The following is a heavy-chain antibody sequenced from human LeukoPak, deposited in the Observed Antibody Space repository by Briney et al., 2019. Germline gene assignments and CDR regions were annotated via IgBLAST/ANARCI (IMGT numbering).Heavy chain of an antibody. Sequence: GGSLRLSCAGSGFSFSSYGMHWVRQAPGKGLEWMAFIRSDGSNKYYADSVKGRFTISRDNSKNTLYLQMNSLRAEDTAVYYCARDGGAARPWYWGQGTLVTVSS. J-gene: IGHJ4*02. CDR1: GFSFSSYG. V-gene: IGHV3-30*02. D-gene: IGHD6-6*01. CDR2: IRSDGSNK. CDR3: ARDGGAARPWY.